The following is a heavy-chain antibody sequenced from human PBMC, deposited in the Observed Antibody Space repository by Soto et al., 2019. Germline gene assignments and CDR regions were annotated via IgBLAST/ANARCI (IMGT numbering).Heavy chain of an antibody. CDR2: IYWDDDK. Sequence: QITLKESGPTLVIPTQTLTLTCTFSGFSLSTGGVGVGWIRQPPGKALEWLALIYWDDDKRFSPSLKSMLTITNDTSKNQVVLTMTNMDPVDTATYYCAHSRCGGDCLQSYSSHYYYGMDVWGQGTTVAVSS. CDR3: AHSRCGGDCLQSYSSHYYYGMDV. CDR1: GFSLSTGGVG. V-gene: IGHV2-5*02. J-gene: IGHJ6*02. D-gene: IGHD2-21*02.